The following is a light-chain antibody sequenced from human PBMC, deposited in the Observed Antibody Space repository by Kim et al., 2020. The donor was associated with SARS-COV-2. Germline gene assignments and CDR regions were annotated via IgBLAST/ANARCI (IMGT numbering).Light chain of an antibody. V-gene: IGLV3-1*01. CDR2: QDN. Sequence: VFPGKTASITCSGDKLGDKYASWYQQKSGQSPVLVIYQDNKRPSGIPERFSGSNSGNTATLTISGTQAMDEADYYCQAWDSSTYVFGPGTKVTVL. CDR3: QAWDSSTYV. J-gene: IGLJ1*01. CDR1: KLGDKY.